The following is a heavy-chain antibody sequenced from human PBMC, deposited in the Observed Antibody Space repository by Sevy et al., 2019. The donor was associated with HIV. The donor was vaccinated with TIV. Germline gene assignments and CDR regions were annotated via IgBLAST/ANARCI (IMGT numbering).Heavy chain of an antibody. CDR1: GFTFSSYW. J-gene: IGHJ4*02. D-gene: IGHD6-13*01. CDR2: INSDGSST. Sequence: GGSLRLSCAASGFTFSSYWMHWVRQAPGKGLVWVSRINSDGSSTSYADSVKGRFTISRDNAKNTLYLQMNSLRAEDTAVYYCARDTSARQQLDLFDYWGQRTLVTVSS. CDR3: ARDTSARQQLDLFDY. V-gene: IGHV3-74*01.